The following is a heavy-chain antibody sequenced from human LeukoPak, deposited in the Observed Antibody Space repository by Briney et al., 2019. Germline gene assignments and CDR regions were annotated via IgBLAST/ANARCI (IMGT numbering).Heavy chain of an antibody. V-gene: IGHV1-18*01. J-gene: IGHJ4*02. CDR3: ARTPRPRGTFDY. D-gene: IGHD1-14*01. CDR1: GCTFTSYG. CDR2: ISAYNGNT. Sequence: ASVKVSCKASGCTFTSYGISWVRQAPGQGLEWMGWISAYNGNTNYAQKLQGRVTMTTDTSTSTAYMELRSLRSDDTAVYYCARTPRPRGTFDYWGQGTLVTVSS.